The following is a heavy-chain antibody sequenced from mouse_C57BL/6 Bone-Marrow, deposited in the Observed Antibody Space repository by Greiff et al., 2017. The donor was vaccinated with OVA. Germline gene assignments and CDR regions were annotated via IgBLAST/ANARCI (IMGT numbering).Heavy chain of an antibody. CDR2: IYPRSGNT. Sequence: VQLVESGAELARPGASVKLSCKASGYTFTSYGISWVKQRTGQGLEWIGEIYPRSGNTYYNEKFKGKATLTADKSSSTAYMELRSLTSEDSAVYFCARSPLYGNYFDYWGQGTTLTVSS. CDR1: GYTFTSYG. D-gene: IGHD2-1*01. V-gene: IGHV1-81*01. CDR3: ARSPLYGNYFDY. J-gene: IGHJ2*01.